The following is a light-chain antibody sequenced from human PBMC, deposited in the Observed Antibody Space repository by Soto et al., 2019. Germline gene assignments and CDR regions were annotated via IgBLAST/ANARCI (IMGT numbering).Light chain of an antibody. V-gene: IGLV2-8*01. J-gene: IGLJ2*01. CDR3: SSYAGSNNLL. CDR2: GVS. CDR1: SSDVGGYNY. Sequence: QSALTQPPSASGSPGHSVTISCTGTSSDVGGYNYVSWYQQHPGKAPQLMIYGVSRRPSGVPDRFSGSKSGNTASLTVSGLQAEDEADYYCSSYAGSNNLLFGGGTKLTVL.